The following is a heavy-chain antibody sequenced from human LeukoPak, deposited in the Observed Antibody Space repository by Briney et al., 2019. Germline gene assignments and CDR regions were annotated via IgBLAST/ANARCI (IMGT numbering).Heavy chain of an antibody. CDR1: GGSFSGYY. D-gene: IGHD3-3*01. CDR3: ASERNEVGGVNPKNYYHGIDV. J-gene: IGHJ6*02. CDR2: INHSGST. Sequence: SETLSPTCAVYGGSFSGYYWSWIRQPPGKGLEWIGEINHSGSTNYNPSLKSRVTISVDTSKNQFSLKLSSVTAADTAVYYCASERNEVGGVNPKNYYHGIDVWGQGTTVTGSS. V-gene: IGHV4-34*01.